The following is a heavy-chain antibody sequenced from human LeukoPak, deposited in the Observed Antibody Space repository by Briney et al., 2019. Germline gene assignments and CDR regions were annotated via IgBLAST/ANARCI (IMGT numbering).Heavy chain of an antibody. CDR2: IYTGGTT. Sequence: GGSLRLSCAASGFTVSSIYMSWLRQAPGKRLEWVSLIYTGGTTYYADSVKGRFTISRDNSKNTVYLQMNSLRAGDTAVYYCARCRGDCPIDYWGQGTLVTVSS. CDR1: GFTVSSIY. J-gene: IGHJ4*02. CDR3: ARCRGDCPIDY. D-gene: IGHD2-21*02. V-gene: IGHV3-53*01.